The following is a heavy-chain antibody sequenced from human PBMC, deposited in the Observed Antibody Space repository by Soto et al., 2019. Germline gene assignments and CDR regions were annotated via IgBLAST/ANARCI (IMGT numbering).Heavy chain of an antibody. D-gene: IGHD2-2*01. CDR1: GGSFSGYY. Sequence: SETLSLTCAVYGGSFSGYYWSWIRQPPGKGLEWIGEINHSGSTNYNPSLKSRVTISVDTSKNQFSLKLSSVTAADTAVYYCARGIVVVPAAMFYYYNHEMDVWGQGTTVTVSS. CDR2: INHSGST. J-gene: IGHJ6*02. CDR3: ARGIVVVPAAMFYYYNHEMDV. V-gene: IGHV4-34*01.